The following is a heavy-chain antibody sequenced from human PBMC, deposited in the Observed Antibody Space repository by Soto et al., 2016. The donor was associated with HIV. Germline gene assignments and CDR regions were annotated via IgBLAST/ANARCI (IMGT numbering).Heavy chain of an antibody. V-gene: IGHV4-34*01. CDR2: IHHSGRT. Sequence: QVQLNQWGAGLLKPSETLSLTCAVYGGSFSDYYWTWIRQPPGKRLEWIGQIHHSGRTDYNPSLKSRLNMSVDVSKNQFSLKLTSVAATDTATYYCARRRPYYGVYYGVDVWGQGTPXPSP. J-gene: IGHJ6*02. CDR1: GGSFSDYY. CDR3: ARRRPYYGVYYGVDV. D-gene: IGHD3-10*01.